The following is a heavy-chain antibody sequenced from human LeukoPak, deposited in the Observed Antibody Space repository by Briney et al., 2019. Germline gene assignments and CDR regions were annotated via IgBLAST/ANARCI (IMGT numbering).Heavy chain of an antibody. CDR1: GGSISSYS. J-gene: IGHJ3*02. D-gene: IGHD2-15*01. V-gene: IGHV4-4*07. CDR3: AREVPSRYCSGGSCYSPNDAFDI. CDR2: IYTSGST. Sequence: SETLSLTCTVSGGSISSYSWNWIRQPAGKGLEWIGRIYTSGSTNYNPSLKSRVTMSVDTSKNQFSLKLSSVTAADTAVHYCAREVPSRYCSGGSCYSPNDAFDIWGQGTMVTVSS.